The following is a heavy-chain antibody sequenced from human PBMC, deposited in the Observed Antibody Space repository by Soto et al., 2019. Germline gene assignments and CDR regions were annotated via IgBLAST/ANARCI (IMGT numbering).Heavy chain of an antibody. CDR1: GYTFTSFY. V-gene: IGHV1-46*01. J-gene: IGHJ4*02. D-gene: IGHD2-15*01. CDR2: INPSSGST. Sequence: QVQLVPSGAEVKKPGASVKDSCRASGYTFTSFYMHWVRQAPGQGLERMGIINPSSGSTSYAQKFQGTVTMNKDTSTSTVYVELSSLGCEDTAVYYCAREVGSWRFDYWGQGTLVTVFS. CDR3: AREVGSWRFDY.